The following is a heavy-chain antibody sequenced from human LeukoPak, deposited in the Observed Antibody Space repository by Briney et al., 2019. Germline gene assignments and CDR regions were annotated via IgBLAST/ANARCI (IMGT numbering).Heavy chain of an antibody. D-gene: IGHD2-2*02. CDR1: GYTFTSYA. CDR3: ARGRYRSSTSCYTPTIPWFDP. J-gene: IGHJ5*02. V-gene: IGHV1-3*01. Sequence: ASVKVSCKASGYTFTSYAMHWVRQAPGQRFEWMGWINAGNGNTKYSQKFQGRVTITRDTFASTAYMELSSLRSEDTAVYYCARGRYRSSTSCYTPTIPWFDPWGQGTLVTVSS. CDR2: INAGNGNT.